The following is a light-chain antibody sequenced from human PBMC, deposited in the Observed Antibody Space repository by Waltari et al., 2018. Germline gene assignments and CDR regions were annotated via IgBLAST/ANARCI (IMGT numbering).Light chain of an antibody. CDR3: QQYRNLWT. CDR1: QSLSNW. CDR2: KAS. Sequence: DIQMTQSPSTLSASVGDRVTITCRASQSLSNWLAGYQQKPGKAPKVLIYKASTLESGVPSRFSGSGSGTEFTLTISSLQPDDFATYYCQQYRNLWTFGQGTKVEIK. J-gene: IGKJ1*01. V-gene: IGKV1-5*03.